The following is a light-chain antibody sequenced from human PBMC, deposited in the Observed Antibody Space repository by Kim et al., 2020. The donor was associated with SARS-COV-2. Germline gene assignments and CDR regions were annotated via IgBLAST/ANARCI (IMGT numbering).Light chain of an antibody. V-gene: IGLV2-14*01. J-gene: IGLJ1*01. CDR2: DVS. Sequence: QSALTQPASVSGSPGQSITISCTGTSSDVGGYNYVSWYQQHPGKAPKLMIYDVSKRPSGVSNRFSGSKSGNTASLTISGLQAEDEADYYCNSYTSSSTFDFGTGTKVTVL. CDR3: NSYTSSSTFD. CDR1: SSDVGGYNY.